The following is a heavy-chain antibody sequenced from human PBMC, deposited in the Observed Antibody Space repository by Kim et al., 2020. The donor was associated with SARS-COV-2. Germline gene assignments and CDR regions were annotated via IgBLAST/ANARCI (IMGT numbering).Heavy chain of an antibody. CDR1: GFTFSSYS. D-gene: IGHD3-10*01. CDR3: ASRYGSGIYYTIAHYYYYGRDV. Sequence: GGSLRLSCAASGFTFSSYSMNWVRQAPGKGLEWVSSISSSSSYIYYADSVKGRFTISRDNAKNSLYLQMNSLRAEDTAVYYCASRYGSGIYYTIAHYYYYGRDVWGQGTTVTVSS. V-gene: IGHV3-21*01. CDR2: ISSSSSYI. J-gene: IGHJ6*02.